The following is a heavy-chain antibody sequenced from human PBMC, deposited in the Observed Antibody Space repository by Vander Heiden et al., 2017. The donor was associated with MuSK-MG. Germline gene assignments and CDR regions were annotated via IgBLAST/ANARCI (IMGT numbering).Heavy chain of an antibody. D-gene: IGHD3-3*01. CDR3: ARRRITIFGVVKQLDY. V-gene: IGHV4-34*01. CDR1: GASFSGYY. Sequence: QVQLQQWGAGLLKPSETLSLTCAAYGASFSGYYWSWIRQPPGKGLEWIGKINHSGSTNYNPSLKSRVTISVDTSKNQFSLKLSSVTAADTAVYYCARRRITIFGVVKQLDYWGQGTLVTVSS. CDR2: INHSGST. J-gene: IGHJ4*02.